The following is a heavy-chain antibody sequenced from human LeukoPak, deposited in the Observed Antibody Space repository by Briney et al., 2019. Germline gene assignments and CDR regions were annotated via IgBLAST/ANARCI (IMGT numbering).Heavy chain of an antibody. Sequence: ASVKVSCKASGYTFSGYYMHWVRQAPGQGLGWMGGKNPNNGGTNYAQEFEGGDTMTRDRPISSVYMALRGRRSEDAAVDHCERDFWRTGTGGGFDPWIQGTLVTVSS. CDR1: GYTFSGYY. CDR2: KNPNNGGT. J-gene: IGHJ5*02. V-gene: IGHV1-2*02. D-gene: IGHD3-3*01. CDR3: ERDFWRTGTGGGFDP.